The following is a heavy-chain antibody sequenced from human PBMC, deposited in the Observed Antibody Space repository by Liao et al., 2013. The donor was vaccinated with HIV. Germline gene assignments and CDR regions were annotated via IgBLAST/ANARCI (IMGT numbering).Heavy chain of an antibody. J-gene: IGHJ4*02. CDR2: VYYGGST. V-gene: IGHV4-39*07. CDR1: DGPRDPINSNVYY. Sequence: QVQLQESGPGLVRPSETLSLSCSVSDGPRDPINSNVYYWVWVRQSPGKGLEWIASVYYGGSTYYNPSLESRATISVDTSKNQFSLTLNSVTAADTAVYFCAREAKRTSLDHWGPGTHVAVSS. CDR3: AREAKRTSLDH.